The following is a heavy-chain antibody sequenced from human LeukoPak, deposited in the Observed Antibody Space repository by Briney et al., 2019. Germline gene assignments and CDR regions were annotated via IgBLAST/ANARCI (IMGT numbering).Heavy chain of an antibody. CDR3: ASARTPYCSSTSCYQRGFDY. V-gene: IGHV1-69*05. D-gene: IGHD2-2*01. CDR1: GGTFSSYA. CDR2: IIPIFGTA. J-gene: IGHJ4*02. Sequence: SVKVSCKASGGTFSSYAISWVRQAPGQGLEWMGGIIPIFGTANYAQKFQGRVTITTDESTSTAYMELSSLRSEDTAVYYCASARTPYCSSTSCYQRGFDYWGQGTLVTVSS.